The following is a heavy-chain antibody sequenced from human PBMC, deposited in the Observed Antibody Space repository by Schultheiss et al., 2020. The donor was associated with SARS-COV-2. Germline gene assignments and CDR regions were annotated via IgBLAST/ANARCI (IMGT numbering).Heavy chain of an antibody. V-gene: IGHV3-48*03. Sequence: GGSLRLSCAASGFTFSSYAMHWVRQAPGKGLEWISYISDSGNTIYDADSVKGRFTISRDNARNSLYLQMSSLRAEDTAVYYCARVSAGTFDYWGQGTLVTVSS. J-gene: IGHJ4*02. D-gene: IGHD6-13*01. CDR1: GFTFSSYA. CDR2: ISDSGNTI. CDR3: ARVSAGTFDY.